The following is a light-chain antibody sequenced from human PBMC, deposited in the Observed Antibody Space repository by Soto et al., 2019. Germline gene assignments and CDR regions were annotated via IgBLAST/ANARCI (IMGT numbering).Light chain of an antibody. CDR1: QGIGNNY. CDR2: GVS. V-gene: IGKV3-20*01. CDR3: QHFGGSSWT. Sequence: ENVLTQSPGTLSFSPGERAALSCRASQGIGNNYLAWYQQKPGQAPRLLIYGVSNRATDIPDRFSGSGSGTDFTLTISRLEPEDFAVYYCQHFGGSSWTFGQGTKVEIK. J-gene: IGKJ1*01.